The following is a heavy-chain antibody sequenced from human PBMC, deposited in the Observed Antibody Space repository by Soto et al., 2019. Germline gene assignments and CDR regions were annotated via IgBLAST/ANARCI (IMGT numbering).Heavy chain of an antibody. V-gene: IGHV4-59*01. CDR1: GGSISSYY. J-gene: IGHJ4*02. CDR2: IYYSGST. Sequence: SETLSLTCTVSGGSISSYYWSWIRQPPGKGLEWIGYIYYSGSTNYNPSLKSRVTISVDTSKNQFSLKLSSVTAADTAVYYCAREVDTEGYYFDYWGQGTRVTVSS. CDR3: AREVDTEGYYFDY. D-gene: IGHD5-18*01.